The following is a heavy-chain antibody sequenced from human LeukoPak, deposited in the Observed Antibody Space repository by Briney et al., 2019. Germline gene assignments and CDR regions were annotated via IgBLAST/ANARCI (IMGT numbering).Heavy chain of an antibody. CDR2: MNPNSGNT. D-gene: IGHD3-22*01. J-gene: IGHJ4*02. V-gene: IGHV1-8*01. CDR1: GYTFTTFD. CDR3: ARALTSYDSSSFGY. Sequence: ASVKVSCKASGYTFTTFDINRVRQATGQELEWMGWMNPNSGNTGYAQQFQGRVTMTRDTSISTAYMELDSLRSEDTAVYYCARALTSYDSSSFGYWGQRTLVTVSS.